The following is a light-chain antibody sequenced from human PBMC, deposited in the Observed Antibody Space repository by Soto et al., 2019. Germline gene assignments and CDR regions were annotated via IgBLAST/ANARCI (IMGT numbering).Light chain of an antibody. CDR3: SSYAGRDIWV. V-gene: IGLV2-8*01. CDR2: EVT. CDR1: SVDINY. J-gene: IGLJ3*02. Sequence: QSVLTQPPSASGSRGQSVTISCTGTSVDINYVSWFQQHPGKAPKLIICEVTKRPSGVPDRFSGSKSGNTASLTVSGLQDDDEADYCSSYAGRDIWVFGGGTKLTVL.